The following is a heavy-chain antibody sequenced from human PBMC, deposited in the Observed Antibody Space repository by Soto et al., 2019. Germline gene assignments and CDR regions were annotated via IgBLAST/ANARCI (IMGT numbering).Heavy chain of an antibody. CDR2: ISGSGGST. J-gene: IGHJ3*02. Sequence: GVSLTRSFEPSGFIFRSSAKSGVRQAPGKGLEWVSAISGSGGSTYYADSVKGRFTISRDNSKNTLYLQMNSLRAEDTAVYYCATRLLWFGELDDAFDIWGQGT. CDR1: GFIFRSSA. CDR3: ATRLLWFGELDDAFDI. D-gene: IGHD3-10*01. V-gene: IGHV3-23*01.